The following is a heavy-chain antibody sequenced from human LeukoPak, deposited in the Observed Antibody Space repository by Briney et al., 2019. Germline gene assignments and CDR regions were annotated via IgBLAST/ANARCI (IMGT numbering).Heavy chain of an antibody. V-gene: IGHV4-30-4*01. CDR3: AGTRNYYDSSGYYRRRDFDH. Sequence: SETLSLTCTVSGGSISSGDYYWSWIRQPPGKGLEWIGYIYYSGSTYYNPSLKSRVTISVDTSKNQFSLKLSSVTAADTAVYYCAGTRNYYDSSGYYRRRDFDHWGQGTLVTVSS. D-gene: IGHD3-22*01. J-gene: IGHJ4*02. CDR1: GGSISSGDYY. CDR2: IYYSGST.